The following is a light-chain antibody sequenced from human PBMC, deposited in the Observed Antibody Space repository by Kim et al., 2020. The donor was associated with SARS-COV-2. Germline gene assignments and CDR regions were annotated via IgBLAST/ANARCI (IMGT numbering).Light chain of an antibody. CDR3: QQYNNWPPPLT. J-gene: IGKJ4*01. CDR1: QSVGIN. Sequence: PGERATLTCRASQSVGINLAWDQQKPGQAPRLLVYGASTRATGIPARFSVSGSGTDFTLTISSLQSEDVAVYYCQQYNNWPPPLTFGGGTKVDIK. CDR2: GAS. V-gene: IGKV3-15*01.